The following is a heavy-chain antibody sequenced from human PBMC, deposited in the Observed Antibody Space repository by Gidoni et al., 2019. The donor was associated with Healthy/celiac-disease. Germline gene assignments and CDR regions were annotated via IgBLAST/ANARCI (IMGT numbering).Heavy chain of an antibody. V-gene: IGHV1-18*01. CDR2: IRAYNGNT. D-gene: IGHD6-19*01. CDR3: ARDHIGQWLAPDDAFDI. CDR1: GSSFTSSG. J-gene: IGHJ3*02. Sequence: QVQLVQSGAEVQQPGSSVKVSCKSSGSSFTSSGISWVRQAPGQGLEWMGWIRAYNGNTNYAQKLQGRVTMTTDTSTSTAYMELRSLRSDDTAVYYCARDHIGQWLAPDDAFDIWGQGTMVTVSS.